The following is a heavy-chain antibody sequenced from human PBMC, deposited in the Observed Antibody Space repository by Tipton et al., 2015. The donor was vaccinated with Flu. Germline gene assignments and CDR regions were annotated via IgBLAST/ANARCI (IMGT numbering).Heavy chain of an antibody. D-gene: IGHD3-22*01. V-gene: IGHV3-53*01. CDR1: GFTVSSNY. CDR3: ARAKSPGYYYDSSEGAYFDY. J-gene: IGHJ4*02. CDR2: IYSGGST. Sequence: SLRLSCAASGFTVSSNYMSWVRQAPGKGLEWVSVIYSGGSTYYADSVKGRFTISRDNSKNTLYLQINSLRAEDTAVYYCARAKSPGYYYDSSEGAYFDYWGPVTLVTVSS.